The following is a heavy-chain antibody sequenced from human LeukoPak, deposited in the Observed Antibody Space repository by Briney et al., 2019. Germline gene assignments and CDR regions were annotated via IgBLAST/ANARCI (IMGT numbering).Heavy chain of an antibody. D-gene: IGHD1-26*01. J-gene: IGHJ4*02. V-gene: IGHV1-18*01. CDR1: GYTFSSFG. CDR2: ISTDKGNT. Sequence: GASVKVSCKASGYTFSSFGLSWVRQAPGQGLEWMGGISTDKGNTNHAQKFQGRVTMTTDTSTSTAYMELRSLRSDDTAVYYCARRSGTYSDFDYWGQGTLVTVSS. CDR3: ARRSGTYSDFDY.